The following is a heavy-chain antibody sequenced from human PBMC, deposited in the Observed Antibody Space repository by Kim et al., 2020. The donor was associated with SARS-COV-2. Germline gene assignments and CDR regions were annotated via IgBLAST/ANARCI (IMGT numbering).Heavy chain of an antibody. Sequence: GGSLRLSCAASGFTFSSYAMSWVRQAPGKGLEWVSTISDNGDSTYYADSVKGRFSISRDNSKNTLFLQVISLRAEDTAVYYCAKDPTHGGTYYFDNWGQGTLVTVSS. J-gene: IGHJ4*02. CDR2: ISDNGDST. CDR1: GFTFSSYA. CDR3: AKDPTHGGTYYFDN. V-gene: IGHV3-23*01.